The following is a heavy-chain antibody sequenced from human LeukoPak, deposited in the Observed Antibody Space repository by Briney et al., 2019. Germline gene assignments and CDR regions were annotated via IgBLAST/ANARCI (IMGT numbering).Heavy chain of an antibody. CDR3: ARERKSSSFYYYYYGMDV. CDR1: GFTFGSYG. J-gene: IGHJ6*02. Sequence: GGSLRLSCAASGFTFGSYGMHWVRQAPGKGLEWVAVIWHDGSNKYYADSVKGRFTISRDNSKNTLYLQMNSLRAEDTAVYYCARERKSSSFYYYYYGMDVWGQGTTVTVSS. CDR2: IWHDGSNK. D-gene: IGHD6-13*01. V-gene: IGHV3-33*01.